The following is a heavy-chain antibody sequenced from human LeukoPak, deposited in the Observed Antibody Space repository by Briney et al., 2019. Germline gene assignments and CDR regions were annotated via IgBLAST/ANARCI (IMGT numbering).Heavy chain of an antibody. J-gene: IGHJ4*02. Sequence: PSETLSLTCMVSGGSISSFFWSWIRQPPGQGLEWIGRIYTSGRTNYTPSLKSRVTMSVHTSKTQFSLKLSSVTAADTAVYYCARDVVAAAGTWDYWGQGTLVTVSS. D-gene: IGHD6-13*01. V-gene: IGHV4-4*07. CDR1: GGSISSFF. CDR2: IYTSGRT. CDR3: ARDVVAAAGTWDY.